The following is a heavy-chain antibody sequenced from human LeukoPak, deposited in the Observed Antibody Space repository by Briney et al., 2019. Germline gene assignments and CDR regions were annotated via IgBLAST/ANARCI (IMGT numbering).Heavy chain of an antibody. CDR2: IYYSGST. J-gene: IGHJ4*02. Sequence: SETLSLTCAVYGGSFSGYYWSWIRQPPGKGLEWIGSIYYSGSTYYNPSLKSRVTISVDTSKNQFSLKLSSVTAADTAVYYCARHTYSSGWYTGPMGYWGQGTLVTVSS. D-gene: IGHD6-19*01. V-gene: IGHV4-34*01. CDR1: GGSFSGYY. CDR3: ARHTYSSGWYTGPMGY.